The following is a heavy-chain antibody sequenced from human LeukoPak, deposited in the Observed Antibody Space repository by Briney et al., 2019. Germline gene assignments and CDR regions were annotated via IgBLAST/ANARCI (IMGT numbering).Heavy chain of an antibody. D-gene: IGHD5-12*01. Sequence: GRSLRLSCAASGFTFSSFGMHWVRQAPGKGLEWVAVISYDGSSKYYADSVKGRFTISRDNSKNTLYLQMNSLRTEDTAVYYCARDLRSGYDFVDYWGQGTLVTVSS. CDR1: GFTFSSFG. V-gene: IGHV3-30*03. CDR3: ARDLRSGYDFVDY. CDR2: ISYDGSSK. J-gene: IGHJ4*02.